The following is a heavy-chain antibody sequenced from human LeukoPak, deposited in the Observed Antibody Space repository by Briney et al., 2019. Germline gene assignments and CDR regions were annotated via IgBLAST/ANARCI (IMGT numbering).Heavy chain of an antibody. CDR2: MYYNGST. CDR3: ARAPRVTMIIVTPGAFDM. D-gene: IGHD3-22*01. CDR1: TGSVSSGTYY. J-gene: IGHJ3*02. V-gene: IGHV4-61*01. Sequence: PSETLSLTCTVSTGSVSSGTYYWSWIRQPPGKVLEWIGYMYYNGSTNYNPSLKSRVTISVDTSKKRFSLKLSSVTAADTAMYYCARAPRVTMIIVTPGAFDMWGQGTMVTVSS.